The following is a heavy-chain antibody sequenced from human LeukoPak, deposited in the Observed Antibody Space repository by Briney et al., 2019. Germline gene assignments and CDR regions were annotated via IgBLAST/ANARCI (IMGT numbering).Heavy chain of an antibody. D-gene: IGHD1-26*01. J-gene: IGHJ4*02. CDR2: ISSSGNTI. V-gene: IGHV3-48*04. Sequence: GGSLRLSCAASGFTFSSYSMNWVRQAPGKGLEWVSYISSSGNTIYYADSVKGRFTISRDNAKNSLYLQMNSLRAEDTAVYYCAREAHRGSYKGDFDYWGQGTLVTVSS. CDR1: GFTFSSYS. CDR3: AREAHRGSYKGDFDY.